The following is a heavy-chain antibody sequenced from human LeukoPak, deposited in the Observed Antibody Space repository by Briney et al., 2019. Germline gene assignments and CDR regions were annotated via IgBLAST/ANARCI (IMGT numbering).Heavy chain of an antibody. V-gene: IGHV1-69*05. J-gene: IGHJ4*02. CDR3: ARTPYYYDSSGYYY. CDR1: GGTFSSYA. D-gene: IGHD3-22*01. CDR2: IIPIFGTA. Sequence: SVKVSCKASGGTFSSYAISWVRQAPGQGLEWMGGIIPIFGTANYAQKFQGRVTITTDESTSTAYMELSSLRSEDTAVYYCARTPYYYDSSGYYYWGQGTLVTVSS.